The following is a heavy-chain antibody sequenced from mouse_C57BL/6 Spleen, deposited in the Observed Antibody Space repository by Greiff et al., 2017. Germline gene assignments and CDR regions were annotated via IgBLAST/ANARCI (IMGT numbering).Heavy chain of an antibody. CDR2: IDPEDGDT. CDR1: GFNIKDYY. J-gene: IGHJ3*01. V-gene: IGHV14-1*01. Sequence: EVQLQQSGAELVRPGASVKLSCTASGFNIKDYYMHWVKQRPEQGLEWIGRIDPEDGDTEYAPKFQGKATMTADTSSNTAYLQLSGLTSEDTAVYYCTLYGSSPVAYWGQGTLVTVSA. D-gene: IGHD1-1*01. CDR3: TLYGSSPVAY.